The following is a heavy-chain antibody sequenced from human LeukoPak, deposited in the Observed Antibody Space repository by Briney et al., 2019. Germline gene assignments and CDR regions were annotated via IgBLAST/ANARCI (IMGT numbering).Heavy chain of an antibody. CDR3: AREYYYTSGTKYAFDI. V-gene: IGHV1-2*02. J-gene: IGHJ3*02. CDR2: IDPGSGGT. CDR1: GYTFTAYY. D-gene: IGHD3-22*01. Sequence: GASVKVSCKASGYTFTAYYVHWVRQAPGQGLEWMGCIDPGSGGTNSAQKFQGRITMTRDTSISTASMELSRLRSDDTAVYYCAREYYYTSGTKYAFDIWGQGTMVTVSS.